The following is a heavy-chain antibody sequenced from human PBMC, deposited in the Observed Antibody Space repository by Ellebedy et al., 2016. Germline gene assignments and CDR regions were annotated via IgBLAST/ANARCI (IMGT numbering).Heavy chain of an antibody. CDR3: ARGGRWSFDN. J-gene: IGHJ3*02. D-gene: IGHD4/OR15-4a*01. V-gene: IGHV3-7*01. CDR1: GFTFSDFW. Sequence: GESLKISXAASGFTFSDFWMNWVRQAPGKGLEWVANMNKDGSAIYYVDSVKGRFTIPRDNARNSLDLQMSSLRAEDSAVYYCARGGRWSFDNWGQGTMVTVSS. CDR2: MNKDGSAI.